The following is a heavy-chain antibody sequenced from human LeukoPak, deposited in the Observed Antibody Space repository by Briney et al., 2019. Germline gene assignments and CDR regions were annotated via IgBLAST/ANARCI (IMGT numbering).Heavy chain of an antibody. Sequence: GGSLTLPCAASGFTFSSYAMSWVRQAPGKGLEWVSAISGSGGSTYYADSVKGRFTISRDNSKNTLYLQMNSLRAEDTAVYYCAKDQLTGFGELFGHWGQGTLVTVSS. CDR1: GFTFSSYA. D-gene: IGHD3-10*01. CDR3: AKDQLTGFGELFGH. CDR2: ISGSGGST. J-gene: IGHJ4*02. V-gene: IGHV3-23*01.